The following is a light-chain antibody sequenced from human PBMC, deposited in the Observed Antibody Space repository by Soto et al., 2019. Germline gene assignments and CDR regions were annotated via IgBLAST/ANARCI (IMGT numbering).Light chain of an antibody. V-gene: IGKV3-20*01. CDR2: GAS. CDR3: QQYGSSPKT. Sequence: NMSTQSPGTLSLSPGQRATHSCRASQSVSNNYLAWYQQKPGQAPRLLIYGASSRATGIPDRFSGSGSGTDFTLTISRLEPEDFAVYYCQQYGSSPKTFGQGTKVDIK. J-gene: IGKJ1*01. CDR1: QSVSNNY.